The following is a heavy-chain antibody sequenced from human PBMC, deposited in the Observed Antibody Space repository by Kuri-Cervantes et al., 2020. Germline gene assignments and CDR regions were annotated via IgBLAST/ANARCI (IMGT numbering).Heavy chain of an antibody. CDR2: IKQDGSEK. D-gene: IGHD3-16*01. CDR1: GFTFSSYW. V-gene: IGHV3-7*01. CDR3: ARDGAPIYYYYMDV. Sequence: GESLKISCAASGFTFSSYWMSWVRQAPGKGLEWVANIKQDGSEKYYVDSVKGRFTISRDNAKNSLYLQMNSRRAEDTAVYYCARDGAPIYYYYMDVWGKGTTVTVSS. J-gene: IGHJ6*03.